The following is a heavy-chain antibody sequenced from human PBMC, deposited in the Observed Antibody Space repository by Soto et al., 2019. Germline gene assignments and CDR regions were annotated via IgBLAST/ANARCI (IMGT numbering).Heavy chain of an antibody. CDR1: GYTFTSYA. CDR2: INAGNGNT. Sequence: VSVKVSCKASGYTFTSYAMRWVRQAPGQRLEWMGWINAGNGNTKYSQKFQGRVTMTRDTSTSTVYMELSSPRSEDTAVYYCARGYGDFWAGLYFDYWGQGTLVTVSS. CDR3: ARGYGDFWAGLYFDY. J-gene: IGHJ4*02. D-gene: IGHD4-17*01. V-gene: IGHV1-3*01.